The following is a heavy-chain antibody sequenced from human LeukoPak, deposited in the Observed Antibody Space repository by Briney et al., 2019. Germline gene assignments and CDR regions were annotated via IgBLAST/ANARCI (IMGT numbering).Heavy chain of an antibody. J-gene: IGHJ3*02. CDR3: ARGTYGGNSGDTFDI. CDR2: INTNIGNP. D-gene: IGHD4-23*01. Sequence: ASVKVSCKASGYTFTNYAMNWVRQVPGQGLEWMGWINTNIGNPTYAQGFTGRFVFSLDTSVRTAYLQMSSLKAEDTAVYYCARGTYGGNSGDTFDIWGQGTMVTVSS. CDR1: GYTFTNYA. V-gene: IGHV7-4-1*02.